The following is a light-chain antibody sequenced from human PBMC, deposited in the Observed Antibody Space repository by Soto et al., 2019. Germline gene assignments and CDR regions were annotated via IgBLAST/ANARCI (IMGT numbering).Light chain of an antibody. J-gene: IGLJ2*01. Sequence: QSVLTQPPSVSAAPGQTVTISCSGSTSNIGNNYVSWYQQLPGTAPQLLIHDNDNRPSGIPDRFSGSKSGASATLDIAGLQTGDEADYVCGTWDTGLSAEVFGGGTKLTVL. V-gene: IGLV1-51*01. CDR1: TSNIGNNY. CDR3: GTWDTGLSAEV. CDR2: DND.